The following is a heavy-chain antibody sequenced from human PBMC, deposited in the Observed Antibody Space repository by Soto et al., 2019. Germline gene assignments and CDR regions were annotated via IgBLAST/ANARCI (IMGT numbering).Heavy chain of an antibody. CDR3: TRDPNGEYVGAFDF. D-gene: IGHD4-17*01. V-gene: IGHV3-23*01. CDR1: KFTFSNYA. J-gene: IGHJ3*01. Sequence: EVQVLETGGGSVQPGGSLTLSCATSKFTFSNYAMTWVRQAPGEGREWVSSTWGSGCDGGTSYADSVMGRFTVSRVNSRNTLYLRMNSLRVEDTSVYYCTRDPNGEYVGAFDFWGQGMLFTVYS. CDR2: TWGSGCDGGT.